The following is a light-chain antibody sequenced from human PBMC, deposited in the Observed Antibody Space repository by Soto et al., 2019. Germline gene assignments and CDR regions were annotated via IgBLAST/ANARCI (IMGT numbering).Light chain of an antibody. J-gene: IGKJ5*01. CDR1: QSVSNY. V-gene: IGKV3-11*01. CDR2: DAS. CDR3: QQRSNWPPLIT. Sequence: EIVLTQSPATLSLSPGARAPLSCRARQSVSNYLAWYQQNPGQAPRLLIYDASNRATGIPARFSGSGSGTDFTLTISSLEPEDFAIYYCQQRSNWPPLITFGQGTRLEIK.